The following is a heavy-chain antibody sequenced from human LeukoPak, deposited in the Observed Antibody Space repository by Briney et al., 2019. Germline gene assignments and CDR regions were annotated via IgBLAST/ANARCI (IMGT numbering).Heavy chain of an antibody. J-gene: IGHJ5*02. CDR3: ARHVYIIAAAPVPNWFDP. CDR2: INHSGST. CDR1: GGSFSGFY. Sequence: PSETLSLTCAVYGGSFSGFYWSWIRQPPGKGLEWIGEINHSGSTNYNPSLKSRVTISVDTSKNQFSLKLSSVTAADTAVYYCARHVYIIAAAPVPNWFDPWGQGTLVTVSS. D-gene: IGHD6-13*01. V-gene: IGHV4-34*01.